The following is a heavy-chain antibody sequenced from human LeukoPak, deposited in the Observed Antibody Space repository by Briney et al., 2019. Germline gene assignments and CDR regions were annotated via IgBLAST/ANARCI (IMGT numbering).Heavy chain of an antibody. CDR3: ASGISGWMTDGIRYDY. V-gene: IGHV3-21*01. CDR2: ISSSSSYI. CDR1: GFTFSSYA. D-gene: IGHD3-10*01. J-gene: IGHJ4*02. Sequence: KAGGSLRLSCAASGFTFSSYAMSWVRQAPGKGLEWVSSISSSSSYIYYADSVKGRFTISRDNAKNSLYLQMNSLRAEDTAVYYCASGISGWMTDGIRYDYWGQGTLVTVSS.